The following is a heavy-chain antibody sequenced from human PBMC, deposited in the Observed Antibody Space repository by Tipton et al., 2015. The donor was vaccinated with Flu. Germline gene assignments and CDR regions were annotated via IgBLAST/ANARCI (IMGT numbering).Heavy chain of an antibody. J-gene: IGHJ4*02. D-gene: IGHD3-10*01. CDR1: GGSISGYY. CDR2: IYSSGST. CDR3: ARFAVRGASDY. Sequence: TLSLTCAVSGGSISGYYWSWIRQPAGKGLEWIGRIYSSGSTNYNPSLKSRVTKLVDTSKHQFSLKMSSVTAAATAVYYSARFAVRGASDYWVQGTVVTVSS. V-gene: IGHV4-4*07.